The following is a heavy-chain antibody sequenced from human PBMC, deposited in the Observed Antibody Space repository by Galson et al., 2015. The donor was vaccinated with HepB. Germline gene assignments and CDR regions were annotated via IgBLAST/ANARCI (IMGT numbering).Heavy chain of an antibody. V-gene: IGHV3-23*01. Sequence: SLRLSCAASGFTLSSYGMSWVRQAPGKGLGWVSVIPGSGDPISYGDSVKGRFTISRDIYKNTVYLEMNGLRVEDTGTYYCVKDASSWYGGWFDVWGQGALVTVSS. CDR3: VKDASSWYGGWFDV. D-gene: IGHD6-13*01. CDR1: GFTLSSYG. CDR2: IPGSGDPI. J-gene: IGHJ5*02.